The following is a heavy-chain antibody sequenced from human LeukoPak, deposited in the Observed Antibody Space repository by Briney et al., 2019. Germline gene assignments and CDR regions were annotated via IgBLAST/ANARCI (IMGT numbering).Heavy chain of an antibody. CDR1: GYTFTSYG. V-gene: IGHV1-18*01. Sequence: ASVKVSCKASGYTFTSYGISWVRQAPGQGLEWMGWISAYNGNTNYAQKLQGRVTMTTDTSTSTAYMELRSLRSDDTAVYYCARDLGCWGSTSRGYGMDVWGQGTTVTVSS. CDR3: ARDLGCWGSTSRGYGMDV. CDR2: ISAYNGNT. J-gene: IGHJ6*02. D-gene: IGHD2-2*01.